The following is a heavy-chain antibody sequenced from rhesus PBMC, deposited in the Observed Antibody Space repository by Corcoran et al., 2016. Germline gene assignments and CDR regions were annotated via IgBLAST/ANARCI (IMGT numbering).Heavy chain of an antibody. D-gene: IGHD4-29*01. CDR3: ARPPYGSSYTDY. CDR2: ISGSSGST. J-gene: IGHJ4*01. CDR1: GYSISSGYY. V-gene: IGHV4-99*01. Sequence: QVQLQESGPGLVKPSETLSLTCAVSGYSISSGYYWGWIRQPPGKGLDYIGYISGSSGSTYYNPSLKGRVTISKGSSKNQFSLKLSSVTDADTAVYYCARPPYGSSYTDYWGQGVLVTVSS.